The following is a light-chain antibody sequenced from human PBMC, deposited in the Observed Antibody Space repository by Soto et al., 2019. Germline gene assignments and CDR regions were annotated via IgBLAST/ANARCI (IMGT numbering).Light chain of an antibody. J-gene: IGKJ1*01. CDR2: DVS. Sequence: DAPITKATSLVSSSVEDPAIITCRASQSITTWLAWYQQRPGKAPKLLIYDVSSLQGGAPSRFSGSGSGTEFTLTISSLQPDDFATYYCQQYNSYSRPFGQGSKVAIK. CDR1: QSITTW. V-gene: IGKV1-5*01. CDR3: QQYNSYSRP.